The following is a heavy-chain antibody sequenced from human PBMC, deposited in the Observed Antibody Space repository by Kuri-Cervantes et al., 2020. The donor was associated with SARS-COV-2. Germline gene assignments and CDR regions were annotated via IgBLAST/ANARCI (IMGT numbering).Heavy chain of an antibody. CDR1: GYTFTSYY. Sequence: ASVTVSCKASGYTFTSYYMHWVRQAPGQGLEWMGIINPSGGSTSYAQKFQGRVTMTRDTSTSTVYMELSSLRSEDTAVYYCARDRITIFGVVIPYYYYGMDIWSQGTTVTVSS. CDR3: ARDRITIFGVVIPYYYYGMDI. V-gene: IGHV1-46*01. D-gene: IGHD3-3*01. CDR2: INPSGGST. J-gene: IGHJ6*02.